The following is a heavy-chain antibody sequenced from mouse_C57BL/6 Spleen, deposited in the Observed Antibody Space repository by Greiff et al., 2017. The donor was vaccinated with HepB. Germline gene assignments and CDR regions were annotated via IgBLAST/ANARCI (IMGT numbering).Heavy chain of an antibody. CDR3: TREGKGAMDY. D-gene: IGHD2-1*01. CDR2: ISSGGDYI. J-gene: IGHJ4*01. Sequence: EVKVVESGEGLVKPGGSLKLSCAASGFTFSSYAMSCVRQTPEKRLEWVAYISSGGDYIYYADTVKGRFTISRDNARNTLYLQMSSLKSEDTAMYYCTREGKGAMDYWGQGTSVTVSS. CDR1: GFTFSSYA. V-gene: IGHV5-9-1*02.